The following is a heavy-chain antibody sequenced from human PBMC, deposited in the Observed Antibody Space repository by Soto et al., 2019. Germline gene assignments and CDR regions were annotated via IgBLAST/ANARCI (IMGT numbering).Heavy chain of an antibody. D-gene: IGHD3-10*01. CDR2: IDNAGTDS. CDR1: GFTLSGRS. Sequence: GGSLRLSCAASGFTLSGRSMHWVRQAPGKGLVWVSGIDNAGTDSTYADYVKGRFTSSRDNAKNMLNLKMKSLRVEDTAVYYCARGWFGPDVWGKGTTVTVSS. CDR3: ARGWFGPDV. V-gene: IGHV3-74*01. J-gene: IGHJ6*04.